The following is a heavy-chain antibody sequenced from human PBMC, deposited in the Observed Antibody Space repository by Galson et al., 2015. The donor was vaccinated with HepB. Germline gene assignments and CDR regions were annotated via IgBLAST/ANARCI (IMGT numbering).Heavy chain of an antibody. D-gene: IGHD6-13*01. CDR1: GGSISSSSYY. CDR2: IYNSVTT. Sequence: SETLSLTCPVSGGSISSSSYYWDWIRQPPGKGLEWIATIYNSVTTYYNPSLKSRVTISVDTSRNQFSLNLNSVTAADTAVYFCARHPLDSADGIAFDIWGHGTMVTVSS. CDR3: ARHPLDSADGIAFDI. V-gene: IGHV4-39*01. J-gene: IGHJ3*02.